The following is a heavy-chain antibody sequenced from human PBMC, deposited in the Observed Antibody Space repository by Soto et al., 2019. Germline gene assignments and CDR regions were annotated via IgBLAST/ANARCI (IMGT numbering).Heavy chain of an antibody. CDR2: IYYSGST. V-gene: IGHV4-30-4*01. CDR1: GGSISSGDYY. D-gene: IGHD2-21*02. CDR3: ARYRVTYYFDY. Sequence: SETLSLTCTVSGGSISSGDYYWSWIRQPPGKGLEWIGYIYYSGSTYYNPSLKSRVTISVDTSKNQFSLKLSSVTAADTAVYYCARYRVTYYFDYWGQGTLVTVSS. J-gene: IGHJ4*02.